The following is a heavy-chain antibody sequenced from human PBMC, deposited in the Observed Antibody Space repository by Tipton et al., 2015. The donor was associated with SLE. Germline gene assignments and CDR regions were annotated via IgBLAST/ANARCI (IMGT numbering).Heavy chain of an antibody. J-gene: IGHJ4*02. CDR1: GFAFSIYW. Sequence: SLRLSCAASGFAFSIYWMHWVRQAPGKGLVRVAGINIYGSATKYADSVKGRFTISRDNAENTLYLQMDSLRVDDTGVYYCVREGLNRHDVVDSWGQGTLVSVSS. CDR2: INIYGSAT. V-gene: IGHV3-74*01. D-gene: IGHD1-1*01. CDR3: VREGLNRHDVVDS.